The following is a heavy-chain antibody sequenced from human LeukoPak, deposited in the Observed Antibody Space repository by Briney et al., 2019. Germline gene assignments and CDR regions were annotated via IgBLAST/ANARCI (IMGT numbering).Heavy chain of an antibody. J-gene: IGHJ5*02. D-gene: IGHD3-22*01. CDR1: GYTLTELS. V-gene: IGHV1-24*01. CDR2: FDPEDGET. CDR3: ARALYYYDSSGYRPFDP. Sequence: GASVKVSCKVSGYTLTELSMHWVRQAPGKGLEWMGGFDPEDGETIYAQKFQGRVTITADKSTSTAYMELSSLRSEDTAVYYCARALYYYDSSGYRPFDPWGQGTLVTVSS.